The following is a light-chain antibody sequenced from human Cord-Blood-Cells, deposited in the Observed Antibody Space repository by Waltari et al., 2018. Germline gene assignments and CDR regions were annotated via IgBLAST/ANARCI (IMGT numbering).Light chain of an antibody. CDR3: CSYAGSYTFSWV. J-gene: IGLJ3*02. CDR2: DGS. CDR1: SSDVGGYNY. V-gene: IGLV2-11*01. Sequence: QSALTQPRSVSGSPGQSVTISCTGTSSDVGGYNYVSWYQQHPGKAPKLIIYDGSTRPSGVPDRFSGSKSGNTASLTISGLQAEDEADYYCCSYAGSYTFSWVFGGGTKLTVL.